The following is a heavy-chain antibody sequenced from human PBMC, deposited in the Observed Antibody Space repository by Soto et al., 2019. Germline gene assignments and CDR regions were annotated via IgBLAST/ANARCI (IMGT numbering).Heavy chain of an antibody. V-gene: IGHV3-23*01. J-gene: IGHJ4*02. CDR1: GFNFSNYA. D-gene: IGHD3-3*01. Sequence: EVQLLESGGDFKQPGGSLRLSCEGSGFNFSNYALNWVRQAPGKRLEWVSVISGNSGTTYYAASVKGRFTISRDNSKKTLYLQMNSLRADDTAVYHCAKGRAITVFGVITPFDSWGQGTLVTVSS. CDR2: ISGNSGTT. CDR3: AKGRAITVFGVITPFDS.